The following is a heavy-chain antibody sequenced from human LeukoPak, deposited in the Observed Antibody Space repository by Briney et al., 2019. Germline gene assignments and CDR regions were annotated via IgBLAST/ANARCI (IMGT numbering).Heavy chain of an antibody. V-gene: IGHV4-4*07. J-gene: IGHJ5*02. CDR2: IYASGST. CDR3: ARDSGTTGEVKFDP. Sequence: SETLSLTCTVSGASITSYYWSWIRQPAGKGLEWIGRIYASGSTTYNPSLTSRVTMAVDTSKTQFSLKLSSVTAADTAVYYCARDSGTTGEVKFDPWGQGTLVTVSA. CDR1: GASITSYY. D-gene: IGHD3-10*01.